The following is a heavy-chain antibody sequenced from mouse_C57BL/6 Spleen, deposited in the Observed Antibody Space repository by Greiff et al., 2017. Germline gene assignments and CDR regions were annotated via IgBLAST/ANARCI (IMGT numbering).Heavy chain of an antibody. CDR1: GYSITSDY. Sequence: EVKLVESGPGLAKPSQTLSLTCSVTGYSITSDYWNWIRKFPGNKLEYMGYISYSGSTFYNPSLKNRISITRDTSKNKYYLQLNSVTTEDTATYYCARKLTGTLYWYFDVWGTGTTVTVSS. CDR2: ISYSGST. V-gene: IGHV3-8*01. D-gene: IGHD4-1*01. J-gene: IGHJ1*03. CDR3: ARKLTGTLYWYFDV.